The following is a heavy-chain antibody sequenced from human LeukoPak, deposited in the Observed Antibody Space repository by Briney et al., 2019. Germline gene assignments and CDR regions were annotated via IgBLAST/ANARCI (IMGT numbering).Heavy chain of an antibody. CDR2: IWFDGGNE. CDR1: GITFSSFG. D-gene: IGHD3-16*02. CDR3: ARHISGSYLDY. V-gene: IGHV3-33*01. Sequence: PGGSLRLSCVASGITFSSFGMHWVRQAPGKGLEWVAFIWFDGGNEYYTDSVKGRFTISRDNSKKTLYLQMNSLRAEDTAVYYCARHISGSYLDYWGQGTLVTVSS. J-gene: IGHJ4*02.